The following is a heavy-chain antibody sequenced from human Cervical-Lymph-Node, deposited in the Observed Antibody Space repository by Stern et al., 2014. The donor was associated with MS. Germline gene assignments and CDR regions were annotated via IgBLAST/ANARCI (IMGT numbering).Heavy chain of an antibody. CDR3: ARGQRYFDY. V-gene: IGHV1-46*01. CDR2: INPSGDST. J-gene: IGHJ4*02. Sequence: QVQLVQSGPEVKKTGASVTLSCKAPGYTFTSSSMHWVRQAPGQGLEWMGIINPSGDSTTYAPKFQGRVTMTRDTSSSTVYMELSSLGSEDTAVYYCARGQRYFDYWGQGTLVTVSS. CDR1: GYTFTSSS.